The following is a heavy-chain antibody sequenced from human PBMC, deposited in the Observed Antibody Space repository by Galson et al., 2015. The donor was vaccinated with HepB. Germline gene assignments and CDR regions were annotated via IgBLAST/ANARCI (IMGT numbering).Heavy chain of an antibody. J-gene: IGHJ3*02. V-gene: IGHV1-2*04. CDR3: ARSAGASPGCSGGSCTGRDAFDI. CDR2: INPNSGGT. D-gene: IGHD2-15*01. CDR1: GYTFTGYY. Sequence: SVKVSCKASGYTFTGYYMHWVRQAPGQGLEWMGWINPNSGGTNYAQKFQGWVTMTRDTSISTAYMELSRLRSDDTAVYYCARSAGASPGCSGGSCTGRDAFDIWGQGTMVTVSS.